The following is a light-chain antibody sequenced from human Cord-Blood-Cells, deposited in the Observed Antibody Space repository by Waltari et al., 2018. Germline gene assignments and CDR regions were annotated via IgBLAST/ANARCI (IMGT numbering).Light chain of an antibody. V-gene: IGKV3-11*01. J-gene: IGKJ2*03. CDR1: QSVSSY. CDR3: QQRSNWPRS. CDR2: DAS. Sequence: IVLTQSPATLTLSPGERATLSCRASQSVSSYLAWYQQKPGQAPRLLIYDASNRATGIPARFSGSGSGTDFTLTISSLEPEDFAVYYCQQRSNWPRSFGQGTKLEIK.